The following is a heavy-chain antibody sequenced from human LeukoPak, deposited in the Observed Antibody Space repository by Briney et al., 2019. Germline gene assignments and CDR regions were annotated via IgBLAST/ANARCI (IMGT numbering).Heavy chain of an antibody. CDR1: GGSFSGYY. CDR3: ARGPYPQLPYEYFQH. J-gene: IGHJ1*01. CDR2: INHSGST. Sequence: PSETLSLTCAVYGGSFSGYYWSWIRQPPGKGLEWIGEINHSGSTNYNPSLKSRVTISVDTSKNQFSLKLSSVTAADTAVYYCARGPYPQLPYEYFQHWGQGTLVTVSS. V-gene: IGHV4-34*01. D-gene: IGHD4-23*01.